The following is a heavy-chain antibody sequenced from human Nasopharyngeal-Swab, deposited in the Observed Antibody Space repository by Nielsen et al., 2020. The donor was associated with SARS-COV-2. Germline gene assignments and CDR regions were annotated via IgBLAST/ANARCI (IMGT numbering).Heavy chain of an antibody. CDR1: GYSISSGYY. CDR2: IYHSGST. Sequence: SETLSLTCTVSGYSISSGYYWGWIRQPPGKGLEWIGSIYHSGSTYYNPSLKSRVTIPVDTSKNQFSLKLSSVTAADTAVYYCASGISVAVAGTRNDYWGQGTLVTVSS. CDR3: ASGISVAVAGTRNDY. D-gene: IGHD6-19*01. J-gene: IGHJ4*02. V-gene: IGHV4-38-2*02.